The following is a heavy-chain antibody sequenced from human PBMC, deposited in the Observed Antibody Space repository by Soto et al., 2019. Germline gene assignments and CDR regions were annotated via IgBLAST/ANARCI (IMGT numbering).Heavy chain of an antibody. CDR1: GGSISGYY. Sequence: SETLSLTCTVSGGSISGYYWNWFRQPPGKGLEWIGYIYYSGSTNYNPSLKSRVSISLDTSKNQFSLRLSSVTAADTAVYYFARGDMAMGASADAFNIWGQGTMVTVSS. CDR3: ARGDMAMGASADAFNI. D-gene: IGHD1-26*01. V-gene: IGHV4-59*01. J-gene: IGHJ3*02. CDR2: IYYSGST.